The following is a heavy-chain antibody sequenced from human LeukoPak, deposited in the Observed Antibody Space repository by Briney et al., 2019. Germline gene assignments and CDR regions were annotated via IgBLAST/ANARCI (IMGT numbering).Heavy chain of an antibody. D-gene: IGHD5-24*01. Sequence: PSETLSLTCTVSVGSISSSSYYWGWIRQPPGKGLEWIGSIYYSGSTYYNPSLKSRVTISVDTSKNQFSLKLSSVTAADTAVYYCARRRNGYNYLYFDDWGQGTLVTVSS. J-gene: IGHJ4*02. CDR1: VGSISSSSYY. V-gene: IGHV4-39*01. CDR3: ARRRNGYNYLYFDD. CDR2: IYYSGST.